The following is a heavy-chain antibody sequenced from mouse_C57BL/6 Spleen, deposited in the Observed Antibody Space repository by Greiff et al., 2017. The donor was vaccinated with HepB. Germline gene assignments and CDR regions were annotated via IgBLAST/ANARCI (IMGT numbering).Heavy chain of an antibody. Sequence: QVHVKQPGAELVRPGSSVKLSCKASGYTFTSYWMDWVKQRPGQGLEWIGNIYPSDSETHYNQKFKDKATLTVDKSSSTAYMQLSSLTSEDSAVYYCARRLGNFDYWGQGTTLTVSS. CDR3: ARRLGNFDY. D-gene: IGHD4-1*01. CDR1: GYTFTSYW. J-gene: IGHJ2*01. CDR2: IYPSDSET. V-gene: IGHV1-61*01.